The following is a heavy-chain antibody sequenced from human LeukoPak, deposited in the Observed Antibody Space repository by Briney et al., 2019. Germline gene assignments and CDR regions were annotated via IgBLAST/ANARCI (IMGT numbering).Heavy chain of an antibody. CDR2: VYYSGST. Sequence: SETLSLTCTVSGGSISSDYWSWIRQPPGKGLEWIGNVYYSGSTNYNPSLKSRVTISVGTPKNQFSLKLSSVTAADTAVYYCARFPITLVRGVKDAFDIWGLGTMVTVSS. J-gene: IGHJ3*02. V-gene: IGHV4-59*01. D-gene: IGHD3-10*01. CDR3: ARFPITLVRGVKDAFDI. CDR1: GGSISSDY.